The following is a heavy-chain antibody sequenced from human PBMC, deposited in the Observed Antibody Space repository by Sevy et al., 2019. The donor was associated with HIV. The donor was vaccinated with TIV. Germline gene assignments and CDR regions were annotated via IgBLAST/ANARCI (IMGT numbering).Heavy chain of an antibody. V-gene: IGHV3-7*03. Sequence: GGSLRLSCAASGFSFSNYWMSWVRHAPGKGLEWVANIKLDGSEKYYVDSVKGRFTISRDNAKKSLYLQMNSLRTEDTAVYYCARDCSSTTCLWGMDVWGQGTTVTVSS. D-gene: IGHD2-2*01. CDR2: IKLDGSEK. CDR1: GFSFSNYW. CDR3: ARDCSSTTCLWGMDV. J-gene: IGHJ6*02.